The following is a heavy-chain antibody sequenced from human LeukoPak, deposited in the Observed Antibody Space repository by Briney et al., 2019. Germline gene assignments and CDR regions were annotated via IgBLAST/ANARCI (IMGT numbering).Heavy chain of an antibody. CDR3: ARGGSGWDDY. V-gene: IGHV4-61*09. Sequence: SQTLSLTCTVSGGSISSGSYYWSWIRQPAGKGLEWIGEINHSGSTNYNPSLKSRVTISVDTSKNQFSLRLSSVTAADTAVYYCARGGSGWDDYWGQGTLVTVSS. D-gene: IGHD6-19*01. CDR1: GGSISSGSYY. J-gene: IGHJ4*02. CDR2: INHSGST.